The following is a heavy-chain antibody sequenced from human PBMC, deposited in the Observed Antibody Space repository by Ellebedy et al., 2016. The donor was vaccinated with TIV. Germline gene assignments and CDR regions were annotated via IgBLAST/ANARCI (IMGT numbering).Heavy chain of an antibody. CDR1: GFTFSYYW. CDR2: ITSGKNYI. D-gene: IGHD1-1*01. CDR3: ARLSPLSLLPDAGPNDGFDI. V-gene: IGHV3-21*01. Sequence: PGGSLRLSCATSGFTFSYYWMNWVRQAPGKGLEWVSSITSGKNYIYYTDSVKGRFTISRDNAQNSLYLQMNSLRVKDTAVYYCARLSPLSLLPDAGPNDGFDIWGQGAEVTVSS. J-gene: IGHJ3*02.